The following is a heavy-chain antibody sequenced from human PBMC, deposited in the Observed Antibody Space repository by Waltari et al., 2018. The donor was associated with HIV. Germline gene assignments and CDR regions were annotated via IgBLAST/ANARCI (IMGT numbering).Heavy chain of an antibody. D-gene: IGHD3-3*01. CDR1: GGSISSDSYY. CDR3: ARAYYDFWSGTGSSGNWFDP. V-gene: IGHV4-61*02. J-gene: IGHJ5*02. Sequence: QVQLQESGPGLVKPSQTLSLTCTVSGGSISSDSYYWSWIRQPAGKGLELIGRIYTRGSTNYNPSLKSRVTISVDTSKNQFSLKLRSVTAADTAVYYCARAYYDFWSGTGSSGNWFDPWGQGTLVTVSS. CDR2: IYTRGST.